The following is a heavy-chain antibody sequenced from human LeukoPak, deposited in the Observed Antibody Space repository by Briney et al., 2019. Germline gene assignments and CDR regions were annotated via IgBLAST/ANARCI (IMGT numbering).Heavy chain of an antibody. V-gene: IGHV3-64*01. Sequence: GGSLRLSCVGSGFTFSSYAMHWVRQAPGKGLEYVSAISSNGGSTYYANSVKGRFTISRDNSKNTLYLQMNSLRAEDTAVYYCAKDQSPRIAVAGTDYWGQGTLVTVSS. D-gene: IGHD6-19*01. CDR3: AKDQSPRIAVAGTDY. J-gene: IGHJ4*02. CDR2: ISSNGGST. CDR1: GFTFSSYA.